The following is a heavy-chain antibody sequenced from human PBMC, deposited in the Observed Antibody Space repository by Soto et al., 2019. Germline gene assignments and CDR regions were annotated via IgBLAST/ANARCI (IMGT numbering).Heavy chain of an antibody. CDR2: INHSGST. D-gene: IGHD2-2*01. J-gene: IGHJ4*02. CDR1: GGSFSGYY. CDR3: ARGRYCSSTSCYKYYDFWSGYPFSFDY. Sequence: SETLSLTCAVYGGSFSGYYWSWIRQPPGKGLEWIGEINHSGSTNYNPSLKSRVTISVDTSKNQFSLKLSSVTAADTAVYYCARGRYCSSTSCYKYYDFWSGYPFSFDYWGQGTLVTVSS. V-gene: IGHV4-34*01.